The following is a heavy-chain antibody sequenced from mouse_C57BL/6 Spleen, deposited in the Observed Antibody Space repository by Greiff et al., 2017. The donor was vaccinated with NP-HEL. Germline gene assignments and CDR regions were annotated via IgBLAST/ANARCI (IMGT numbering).Heavy chain of an antibody. D-gene: IGHD2-3*01. Sequence: QVQLQQPGAELVKPGASVKLSCKASGYTFTSYWMHWVKQRPGQGLEWIGMIHPNSGSTNYNEKFKSKATLTVDKSSSTAYMQLSSLTSEDSAVYYCARSSYERYFDVWGTGTTVTVSS. CDR1: GYTFTSYW. CDR2: IHPNSGST. V-gene: IGHV1-64*01. J-gene: IGHJ1*03. CDR3: ARSSYERYFDV.